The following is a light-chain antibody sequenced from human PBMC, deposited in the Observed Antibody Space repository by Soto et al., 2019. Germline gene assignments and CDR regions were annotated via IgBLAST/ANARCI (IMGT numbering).Light chain of an antibody. CDR1: QDITTL. CDR3: QQYDDLPLT. Sequence: DVEMTQSPPSLSASVGDSVTITCQASQDITTLVTWYHQQPGKAPKLLIHDASSLHTGVPSRFTGRGSATEFTVTISGLQPEDVGTYYCQQYDDLPLTFGRGTKVEIK. CDR2: DAS. V-gene: IGKV1-33*01. J-gene: IGKJ4*01.